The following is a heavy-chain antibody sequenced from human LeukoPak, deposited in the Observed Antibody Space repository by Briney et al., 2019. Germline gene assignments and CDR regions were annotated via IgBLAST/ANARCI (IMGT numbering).Heavy chain of an antibody. CDR3: ARERTGLKKDNWFDP. CDR2: INPNSGGT. V-gene: IGHV1-2*02. Sequence: ASVKVSCKASGYTFTGYYMHWVRQAPGQGLEWMGWINPNSGGTNYAQKFQGRVTMTRDTSISTAYMELSRLRSDDTAVYYCARERTGLKKDNWFDPWGQGTLVTVSS. J-gene: IGHJ5*02. D-gene: IGHD1-14*01. CDR1: GYTFTGYY.